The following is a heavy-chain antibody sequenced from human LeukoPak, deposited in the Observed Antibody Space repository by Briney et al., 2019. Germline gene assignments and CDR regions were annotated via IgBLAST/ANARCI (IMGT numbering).Heavy chain of an antibody. D-gene: IGHD3-3*02. CDR1: GYTFTSYG. V-gene: IGHV1-18*01. CDR3: ARVRVSPNYYMDV. CDR2: ISAYNGNT. J-gene: IGHJ6*03. Sequence: ASVKVSCKASGYTFTSYGISWVRQAPGQGLEWMGWISAYNGNTNYAQKLQGRVTMTTDTSTSTACMELRSLRSDDTAVYYCARVRVSPNYYMDVWGKGTTVTVSS.